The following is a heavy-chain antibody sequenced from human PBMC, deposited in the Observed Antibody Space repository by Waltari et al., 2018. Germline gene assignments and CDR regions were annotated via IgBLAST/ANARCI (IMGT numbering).Heavy chain of an antibody. V-gene: IGHV3-48*03. J-gene: IGHJ4*02. Sequence: EVQLVESGGGLVQPGGSLRISCAASGFTFSSYEMHWVRQAPGKGLEWVSYISSSGSTIYYADSVKGRFTSSRDNAKNSLYLQMNSLRAEDTAVYYCARRVSGTGIYWGQGTLVTVSS. CDR2: ISSSGSTI. CDR1: GFTFSSYE. CDR3: ARRVSGTGIY. D-gene: IGHD3-10*01.